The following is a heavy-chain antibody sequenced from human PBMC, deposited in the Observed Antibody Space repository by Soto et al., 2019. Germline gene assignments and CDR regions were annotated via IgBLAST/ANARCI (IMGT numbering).Heavy chain of an antibody. CDR3: AKNPGYYYDSTGYHFDY. V-gene: IGHV3-23*01. CDR2: ISYGGGTT. Sequence: GGSLRLSCAASEFTFSNYAMSWVRQAPGKGLECVSAISYGGGTTYYADSVKGRFTISRDNSKNTLYLQMNSLRAEDTAVYYCAKNPGYYYDSTGYHFDYWGQGT. J-gene: IGHJ4*02. CDR1: EFTFSNYA. D-gene: IGHD3-22*01.